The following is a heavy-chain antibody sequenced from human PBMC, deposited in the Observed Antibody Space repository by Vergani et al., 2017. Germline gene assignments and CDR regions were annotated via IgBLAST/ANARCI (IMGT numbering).Heavy chain of an antibody. D-gene: IGHD6-19*01. J-gene: IGHJ4*02. CDR3: ARDGSAVAGTRLFDY. V-gene: IGHV3-9*01. Sequence: EVQLVESGGGLVQPGRSLRLSCAASGFTFDDYAMHWVRQAPGKGLEWVSGISWNSGSIGYADSVKGRFTISRDNAKNSLYLQMNSLRAEDTALYYCARDGSAVAGTRLFDYWGQGTLVTVSS. CDR1: GFTFDDYA. CDR2: ISWNSGSI.